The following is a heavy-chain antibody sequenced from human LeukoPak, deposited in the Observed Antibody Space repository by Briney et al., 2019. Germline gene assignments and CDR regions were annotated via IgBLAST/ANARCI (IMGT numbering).Heavy chain of an antibody. Sequence: EASVKVSCKASGYTFTGYYMHWVRQAPGQGLEWMGRINPNSGGTNYAQKFQGRVTMTRDTSISTAYMELSRLRSDDTAVYYCARAYYYDSSGYYFGYWGQGTLVTVSS. D-gene: IGHD3-22*01. V-gene: IGHV1-2*06. CDR2: INPNSGGT. CDR1: GYTFTGYY. J-gene: IGHJ4*02. CDR3: ARAYYYDSSGYYFGY.